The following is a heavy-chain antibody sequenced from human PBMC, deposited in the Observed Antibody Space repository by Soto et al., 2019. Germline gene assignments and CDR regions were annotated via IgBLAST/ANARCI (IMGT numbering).Heavy chain of an antibody. Sequence: GGSLRLSCAASGFLFRNYAMSWVRQAPGKGLEWVSVITLSGGSVYYADSVKGRFTVSRDNSQNTLYLQMNSLRAEDTAVYYCAKFGDYYYSLFDYWGQGTPVTVSS. CDR3: AKFGDYYYSLFDY. CDR2: ITLSGGSV. V-gene: IGHV3-23*01. CDR1: GFLFRNYA. J-gene: IGHJ4*02. D-gene: IGHD3-22*01.